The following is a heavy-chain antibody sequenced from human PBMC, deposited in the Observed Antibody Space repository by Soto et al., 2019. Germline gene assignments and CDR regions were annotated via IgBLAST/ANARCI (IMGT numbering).Heavy chain of an antibody. CDR2: IWYDGSNK. CDR1: GFTFSSYG. J-gene: IGHJ2*01. V-gene: IGHV3-33*01. D-gene: IGHD2-15*01. CDR3: ARDTRYCSGGSCYVAWYFDL. Sequence: QVQLVESGGGVVQPGRSLRLSCAASGFTFSSYGMHWVRQAPGKGLEWVAVIWYDGSNKYYADSVKGRFTISRDNSKNALYMQMNSLRAEDTAVYYCARDTRYCSGGSCYVAWYFDLWGRGTLVTVSS.